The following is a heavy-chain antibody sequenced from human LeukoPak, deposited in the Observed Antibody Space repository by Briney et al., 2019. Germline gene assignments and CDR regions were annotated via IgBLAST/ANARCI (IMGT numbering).Heavy chain of an antibody. D-gene: IGHD3-10*01. CDR2: IYYSGST. Sequence: SETLSLTCTVSGGSISSYYWSWIRQPPGKGLEWIGYIYYSGSTNYNPSLKSRVTILVDTSKNRFSLNLKSVTAADTAVYYCTRDRSLASGKNYFDSWGLGTLVTVSS. V-gene: IGHV4-59*01. J-gene: IGHJ4*02. CDR3: TRDRSLASGKNYFDS. CDR1: GGSISSYY.